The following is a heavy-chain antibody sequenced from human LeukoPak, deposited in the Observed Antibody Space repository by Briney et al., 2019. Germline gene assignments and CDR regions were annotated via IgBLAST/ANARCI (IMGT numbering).Heavy chain of an antibody. CDR3: AGWFGELLSLFAY. J-gene: IGHJ4*02. CDR1: TYSISRGYY. CDR2: IYHSGST. D-gene: IGHD3-10*01. V-gene: IGHV4-38-2*01. Sequence: SETLSLTCAVSTYSISRGYYWGWIRQPPGKGLEWIGSIYHSGSTYYNPSLKSRVTISVDTSKNQFSLEVRSVTAADTAVYYCAGWFGELLSLFAYWGQGTLVTVSS.